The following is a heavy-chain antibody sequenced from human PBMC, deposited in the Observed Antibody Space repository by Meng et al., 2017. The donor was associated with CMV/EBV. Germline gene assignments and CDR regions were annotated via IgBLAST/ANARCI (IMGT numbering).Heavy chain of an antibody. Sequence: RLLRASDPRLVTTPDTLSVSGLVSVGSIRSSGSSGRWIRQPLGKGLEWIGSIYYSGSTYYNPSLKSRVTISVDTSKNQFSLKLSYVTAANTAVYYCASIVGAQDYWGQGTLVTVSS. J-gene: IGHJ4*02. CDR3: ASIVGAQDY. CDR1: VGSIRSSGSS. CDR2: IYYSGST. D-gene: IGHD1-26*01. V-gene: IGHV4-39*07.